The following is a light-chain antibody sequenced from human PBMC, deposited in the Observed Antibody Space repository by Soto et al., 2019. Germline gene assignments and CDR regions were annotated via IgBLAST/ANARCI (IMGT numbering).Light chain of an antibody. CDR2: RAS. Sequence: EIVLTQPPGTLSLSPGERATLSCRASQSVSSNYLAWYQQKPGQAPKVLIYRASSRATGIPDRFSGSGSGTDFTLTISRLEPEDFAVYYCQQYGSSPRTFGGGTKVDIK. V-gene: IGKV3-20*01. CDR1: QSVSSNY. J-gene: IGKJ4*01. CDR3: QQYGSSPRT.